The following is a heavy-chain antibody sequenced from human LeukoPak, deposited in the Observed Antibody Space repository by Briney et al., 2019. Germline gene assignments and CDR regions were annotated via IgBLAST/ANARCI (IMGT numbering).Heavy chain of an antibody. CDR3: ARVRYFDWLGPFDY. V-gene: IGHV3-30*04. J-gene: IGHJ4*02. CDR1: GFTFSSYA. Sequence: PGGSLRLSCAASGFTFSSYAMHWVRQAPGKGLEWVAVISYDGSNKYYADSVKGRFTISRDNSKNTLYLQMNSLRAEDTAVYYCARVRYFDWLGPFDYWGQGTLVTVSS. D-gene: IGHD3-9*01. CDR2: ISYDGSNK.